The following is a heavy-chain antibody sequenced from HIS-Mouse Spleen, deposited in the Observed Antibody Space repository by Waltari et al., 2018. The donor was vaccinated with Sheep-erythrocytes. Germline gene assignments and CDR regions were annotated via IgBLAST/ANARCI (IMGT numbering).Heavy chain of an antibody. CDR3: AQTGATTPHFDY. V-gene: IGHV1-69*04. CDR2: IIPILGIA. D-gene: IGHD1-26*01. Sequence: QVQLVQSGAEVKKPGSSVKVPCKASGGTFRSYAVRWVRQAPGQGLEWMGRIIPILGIANYAQKCQGRVTITADKSTSTAYMELSSLRSEDTAVYYCAQTGATTPHFDYWGQGTLVTVSS. CDR1: GGTFRSYA. J-gene: IGHJ4*02.